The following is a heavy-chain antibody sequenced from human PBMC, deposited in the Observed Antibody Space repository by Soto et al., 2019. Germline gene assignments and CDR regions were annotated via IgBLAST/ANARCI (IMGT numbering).Heavy chain of an antibody. CDR1: GFTFSSYA. CDR3: TRDVSGYVRFDD. V-gene: IGHV3-48*03. Sequence: EVQLVESGGGLVQPGGSLRLSCAASGFTFSSYALNWVRQAPGKGLEWLSYISGSGGTAYYADSVQGRFTISRDIAKNSLYLHLNSLRDEDTAVYYCTRDVSGYVRFDDWGQGTLVTVSS. CDR2: ISGSGGTA. D-gene: IGHD5-12*01. J-gene: IGHJ4*02.